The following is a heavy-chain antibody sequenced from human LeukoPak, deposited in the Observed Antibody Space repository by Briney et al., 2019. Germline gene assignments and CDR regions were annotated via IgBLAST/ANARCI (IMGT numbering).Heavy chain of an antibody. D-gene: IGHD3-10*01. CDR3: ASNGGGWELYFDY. CDR2: IIPIFGTA. V-gene: IGHV1-69*05. CDR1: GGTFSSYA. J-gene: IGHJ4*02. Sequence: ASVKVSCKASGGTFSSYAISWVRQAPGQGLEWMGGIIPIFGTANYAQKFQGRVTMTTDTSTSTAYMELRSLRSDDTAVYYCASNGGGWELYFDYWGQGPLVTVSS.